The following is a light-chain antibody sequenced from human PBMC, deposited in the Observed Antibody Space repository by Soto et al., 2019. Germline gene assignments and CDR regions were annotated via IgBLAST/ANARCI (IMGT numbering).Light chain of an antibody. J-gene: IGLJ1*01. CDR3: QSYDSSLSGYV. CDR2: GNS. CDR1: SSNIGAGYD. V-gene: IGLV1-40*01. Sequence: QSVLTQPPSVSGAPGQRVTISCTGSSSNIGAGYDVHWYQQLPGTAPKLLIYGNSNRPSGVPDRFSGSKPGTSASLAITGLQAEDEADYCCQSYDSSLSGYVFGTGTRSPS.